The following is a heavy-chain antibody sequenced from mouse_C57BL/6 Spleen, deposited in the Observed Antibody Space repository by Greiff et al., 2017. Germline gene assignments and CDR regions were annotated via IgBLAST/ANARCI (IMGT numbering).Heavy chain of an antibody. CDR2: IDPSDSYT. CDR3: ARMWVLHLDV. D-gene: IGHD2-3*01. CDR1: GYTFTSYW. V-gene: IGHV1-50*01. J-gene: IGHJ1*03. Sequence: QVQLQQPGAELVKPGASVKLSCKASGYTFTSYWMQWVKQRPGQGLAWIGEIDPSDSYTNYNQKFTGKATLTVDPSSSTAYMQLSSLTSEASAVYYCARMWVLHLDVWGTGTTVTVAS.